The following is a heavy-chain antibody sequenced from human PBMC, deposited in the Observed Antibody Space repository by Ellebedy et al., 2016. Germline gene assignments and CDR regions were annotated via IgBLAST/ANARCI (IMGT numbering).Heavy chain of an antibody. V-gene: IGHV5-51*07. CDR3: ARQFGDYYYYMDV. CDR2: INPGDSEI. CDR1: GYSFPNYW. Sequence: GESLKISXQGSGYSFPNYWIVWLHQMPGIGLEWVGVINPGDSEIGYSPAFDGQVTISVDKSTSTAYLQWSSLKASDSAIYYCARQFGDYYYYMDVWGKGTTVTVSS. D-gene: IGHD3-10*01. J-gene: IGHJ6*03.